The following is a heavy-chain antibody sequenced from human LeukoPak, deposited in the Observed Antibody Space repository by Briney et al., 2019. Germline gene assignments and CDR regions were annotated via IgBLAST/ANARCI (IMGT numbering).Heavy chain of an antibody. D-gene: IGHD6-13*01. CDR2: IYSGGST. V-gene: IGHV3-66*01. J-gene: IGHJ5*02. Sequence: GGSLRLSCAASGFTVSSNYMSWVRQAPGKGLEWVSVIYSGGSTYYADSVKGRFTISRDSSKNTLYLQMNSLRAEDTAVYYCARAGSSSWHEGFDPWGQGTLVTVSS. CDR3: ARAGSSSWHEGFDP. CDR1: GFTVSSNY.